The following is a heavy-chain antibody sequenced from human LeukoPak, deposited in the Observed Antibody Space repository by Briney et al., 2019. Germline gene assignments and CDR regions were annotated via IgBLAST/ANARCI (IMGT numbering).Heavy chain of an antibody. V-gene: IGHV3-21*04. Sequence: GGSLRLSCAASGFTFSSYSMNWVRQAPGKGLEWVSSISSSSSYIYYADSVKGRFTISRDNAKNSLYLQMNSLRAEDTAVYYCARDLVVVPAAHYYYYYGMDIWGKGTTVTVSS. CDR1: GFTFSSYS. D-gene: IGHD2-2*01. CDR3: ARDLVVVPAAHYYYYYGMDI. J-gene: IGHJ6*04. CDR2: ISSSSSYI.